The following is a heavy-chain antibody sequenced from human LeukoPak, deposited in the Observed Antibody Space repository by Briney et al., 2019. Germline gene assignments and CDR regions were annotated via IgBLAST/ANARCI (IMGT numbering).Heavy chain of an antibody. V-gene: IGHV3-23*01. Sequence: GGSLRLSCTVSGFTLSSYEMSWIRQAPGKGLEWVPSIDYDGGSGHYADSVKGRFTISRDNSNNTLFLHLNSLRGEDTAVCYCTRNSGWYGLSWGQGTLVTVSS. CDR2: IDYDGGSG. D-gene: IGHD6-19*01. J-gene: IGHJ1*01. CDR1: GFTLSSYE. CDR3: TRNSGWYGLS.